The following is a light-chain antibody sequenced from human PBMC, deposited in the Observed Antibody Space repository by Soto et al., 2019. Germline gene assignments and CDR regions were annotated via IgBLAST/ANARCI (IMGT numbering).Light chain of an antibody. CDR1: QSVSSNY. J-gene: IGKJ1*01. CDR3: QQYDSSPWT. V-gene: IGKV3-20*01. Sequence: EIVLTQSPDTLSLSPGERATLSCRASQSVSSNYLAWYQQKTGQTPRLLIYIASTRAPGIPDRFRGSGSGTHFTLTISRLEPEDFAVYSCQQYDSSPWTFGQGTKVEIK. CDR2: IAS.